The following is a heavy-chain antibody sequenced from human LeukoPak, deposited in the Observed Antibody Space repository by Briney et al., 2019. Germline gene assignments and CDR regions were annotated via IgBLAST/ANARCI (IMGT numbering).Heavy chain of an antibody. Sequence: SETLSLTCTVSGGSISSGSYYWGWIRQPPGKGLEWIGSIYYSGSTFHNPSLKSRVTISVDTSKNQFSLKLSSVTAADTAVYYCARHPGDAFDIWGQGTMVTVSS. CDR2: IYYSGST. V-gene: IGHV4-39*01. J-gene: IGHJ3*02. CDR3: ARHPGDAFDI. D-gene: IGHD7-27*01. CDR1: GGSISSGSYY.